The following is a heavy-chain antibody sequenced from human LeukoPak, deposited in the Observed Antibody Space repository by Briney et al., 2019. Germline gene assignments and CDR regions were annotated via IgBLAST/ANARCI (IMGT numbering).Heavy chain of an antibody. CDR1: GFTFSSYA. CDR3: AKDLLSSSWYHFDY. J-gene: IGHJ4*02. CDR2: ISGSGGST. V-gene: IGHV3-23*01. D-gene: IGHD6-13*01. Sequence: GGSLRLSCGASGFTFSSYAMSWVRQAPGKGLEWVSAISGSGGSTYYADSVKGRFTISRDNSKNTLYLQMNSLRAEDTAVYYCAKDLLSSSWYHFDYWGQGTLVTVSS.